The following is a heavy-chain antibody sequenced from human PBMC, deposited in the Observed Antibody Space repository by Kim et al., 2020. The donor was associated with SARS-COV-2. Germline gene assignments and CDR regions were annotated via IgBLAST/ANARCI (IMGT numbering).Heavy chain of an antibody. V-gene: IGHV3-23*01. CDR3: AKELLRGGLLRTFDY. Sequence: DAVKGRFTDSRDNAKNTLYLQRNSLGAEDTAVYYCAKELLRGGLLRTFDYWGQGTLVTVSS. D-gene: IGHD1-26*01. J-gene: IGHJ4*02.